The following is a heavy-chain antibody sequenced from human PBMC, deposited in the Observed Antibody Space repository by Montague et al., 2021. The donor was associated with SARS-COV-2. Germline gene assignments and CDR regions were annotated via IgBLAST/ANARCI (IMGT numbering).Heavy chain of an antibody. J-gene: IGHJ6*02. CDR2: ISYDGSNK. CDR3: ARDFLPLLAYYYGMDV. CDR1: GFTFSSYA. Sequence: SLRLSFSASGFTFSSYAMHWVRQAPGKGLEWVAVISYDGSNKYYADSVKGRFTISRDNSKNTLYLQMNSLRAEDTAVYYCARDFLPLLAYYYGMDVWGQGTTVTVSS. D-gene: IGHD3-3*01. V-gene: IGHV3-30*04.